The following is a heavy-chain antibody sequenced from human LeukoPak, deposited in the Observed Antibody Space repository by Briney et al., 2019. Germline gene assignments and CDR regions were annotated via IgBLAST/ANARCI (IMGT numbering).Heavy chain of an antibody. V-gene: IGHV4-38-2*02. Sequence: SETLSLTCTVSGHSIINSFYWGWIRQPPGKGLEWIGSIYHTGATYYNPSLKSRVTISVDRSKNQFSLKLSSVTAADTAVYYCARLAAAVYFDYWGQGTLVTVSS. CDR2: IYHTGAT. CDR3: ARLAAAVYFDY. D-gene: IGHD6-13*01. J-gene: IGHJ4*02. CDR1: GHSIINSFY.